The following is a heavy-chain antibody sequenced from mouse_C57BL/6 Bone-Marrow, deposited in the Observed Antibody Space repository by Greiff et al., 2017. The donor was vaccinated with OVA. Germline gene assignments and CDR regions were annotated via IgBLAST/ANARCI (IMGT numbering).Heavy chain of an antibody. CDR1: GFNIKNTY. CDR3: AGDGYYFDY. Sequence: EVKVVESVAELVRPGASVKLSCTASGFNIKNTYMHWVKQTPEQGLEWIGRIDPANGNTKYAPKFQGKATISADTASNPAYLQFSSLNSEDTAIYYCAGDGYYFDYWGQGTTLTVSS. CDR2: IDPANGNT. J-gene: IGHJ2*01. D-gene: IGHD2-3*01. V-gene: IGHV14-3*01.